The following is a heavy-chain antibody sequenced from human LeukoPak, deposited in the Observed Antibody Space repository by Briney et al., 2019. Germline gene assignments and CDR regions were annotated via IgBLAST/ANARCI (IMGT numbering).Heavy chain of an antibody. Sequence: GGSLRLSCAASGFTVSSNYMSWVRQAPGKGLEWVSVIYSGGSTYYADSVKGRFTISRDNSKNTLYLQMNSLRAKDTAVYYCARRERITMIADWGQGTLVTVSS. D-gene: IGHD3-22*01. CDR2: IYSGGST. CDR3: ARRERITMIAD. CDR1: GFTVSSNY. J-gene: IGHJ4*02. V-gene: IGHV3-53*01.